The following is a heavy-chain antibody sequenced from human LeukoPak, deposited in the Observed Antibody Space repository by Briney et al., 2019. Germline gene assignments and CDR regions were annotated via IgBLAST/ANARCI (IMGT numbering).Heavy chain of an antibody. J-gene: IGHJ5*02. CDR2: IIPIFGTA. CDR1: GGTFSSYA. CDR3: ARCLLDTAMVNFWFDP. Sequence: GASVKVSCKASGGTFSSYAISWVRQAPGQGLEWMGGIIPIFGTANYAQKFQGRVTITTDESTSTAYMELSSLGSEDTAVYYCARCLLDTAMVNFWFDPWGQGTLVTVSS. D-gene: IGHD5-18*01. V-gene: IGHV1-69*05.